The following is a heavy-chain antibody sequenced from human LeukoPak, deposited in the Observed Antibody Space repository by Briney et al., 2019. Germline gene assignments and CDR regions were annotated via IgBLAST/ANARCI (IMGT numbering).Heavy chain of an antibody. Sequence: QPGGSLRLSCAASGFTFSSYAMTWVRQTPGKGLAWVSTISGSGGYTYYADSVKGRFTISRDNSKNTLYLQMNSLRAEDTAVYYCAKDSWAKYSGYDWFFDYWGQGTLVTVSS. V-gene: IGHV3-23*01. CDR1: GFTFSSYA. CDR2: ISGSGGYT. CDR3: AKDSWAKYSGYDWFFDY. D-gene: IGHD5-12*01. J-gene: IGHJ4*02.